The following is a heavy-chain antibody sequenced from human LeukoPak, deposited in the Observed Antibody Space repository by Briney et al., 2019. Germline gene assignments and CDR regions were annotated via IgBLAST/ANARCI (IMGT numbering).Heavy chain of an antibody. V-gene: IGHV4-39*07. CDR1: AVSIRSRNSY. CDR2: MYYSGNT. CDR3: ARETRICDVGIGYYLFDY. D-gene: IGHD3-22*01. J-gene: IGHJ4*02. Sequence: PSDSLSLACTVPAVSIRSRNSYSGWIRQPRGKGLEWIGRMYYSGNTYYQPSLKSPVTESVDTSKNQFYLTVSSVTAAVTAIYYSARETRICDVGIGYYLFDYWGQGTLVTVSS.